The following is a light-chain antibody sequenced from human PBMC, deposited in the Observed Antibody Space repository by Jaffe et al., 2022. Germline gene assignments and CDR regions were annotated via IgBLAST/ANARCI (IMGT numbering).Light chain of an antibody. CDR1: SLRSYY. CDR3: NSRDSSGNHWGVV. V-gene: IGLV3-19*01. Sequence: SSELTQDPAVSVALGQTVRITCQGDSLRSYYASWYQQKPGQAPVLVIYGKNNRPSGIPDRFSGSSSGNTASLTITGAQAEDEADYYCNSRDSSGNHWGVVFGGGTKLTVL. CDR2: GKN. J-gene: IGLJ2*01.